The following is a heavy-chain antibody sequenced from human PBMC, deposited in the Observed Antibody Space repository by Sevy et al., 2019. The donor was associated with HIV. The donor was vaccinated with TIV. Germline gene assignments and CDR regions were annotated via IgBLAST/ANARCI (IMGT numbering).Heavy chain of an antibody. CDR2: IKLDGSEK. D-gene: IGHD1-26*01. CDR1: GFTFSTYW. V-gene: IGHV3-7*01. J-gene: IGHJ4*02. Sequence: GGSLRLSCAASGFTFSTYWMSWVRQAPGKGLEWVADIKLDGSEKYYVDSVKGRFTISRDNPKNSLYLQMNSLRGEDTAVYYCAIVNSFIGGSRDYWGQGTLVTVSS. CDR3: AIVNSFIGGSRDY.